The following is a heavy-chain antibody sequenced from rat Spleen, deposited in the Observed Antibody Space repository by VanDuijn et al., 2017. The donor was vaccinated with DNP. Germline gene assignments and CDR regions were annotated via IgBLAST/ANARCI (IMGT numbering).Heavy chain of an antibody. CDR2: IKAKSNNYAT. CDR1: GFTFSSAW. J-gene: IGHJ4*01. V-gene: IGHV6-6*01. D-gene: IGHD1-11*01. CDR3: TRINYGGYYYVMDA. Sequence: EVQVLESGGGLVQPGNSLKLSCATSGFTFSSAWMYWYRQFPEKRLEWVARIKAKSNNYATDYTESVKGRFTISRDDAKSSLYLQMNSLKSEDTATYYCTRINYGGYYYVMDAWGQGASVTVSS.